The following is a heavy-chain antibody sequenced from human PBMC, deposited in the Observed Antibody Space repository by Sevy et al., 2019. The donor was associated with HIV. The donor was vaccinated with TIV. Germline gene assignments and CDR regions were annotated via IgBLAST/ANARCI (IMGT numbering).Heavy chain of an antibody. V-gene: IGHV3-9*01. CDR3: AKGVSGGNSGAAFDY. D-gene: IGHD2-15*01. Sequence: GGSLRLSCAGSGFTFGNYAMYWVRQSPGKGLEWVSGIGGNSGSMGYADAVEGRFTISRDNAKNSLHLEMNSLRPEDTALYYCAKGVSGGNSGAAFDYWGQGTRVTVSS. CDR1: GFTFGNYA. J-gene: IGHJ4*02. CDR2: IGGNSGSM.